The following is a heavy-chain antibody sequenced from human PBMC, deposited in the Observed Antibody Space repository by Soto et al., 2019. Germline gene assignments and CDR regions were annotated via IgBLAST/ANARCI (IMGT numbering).Heavy chain of an antibody. V-gene: IGHV3-9*01. Sequence: EVQLVESGGGLVQPGRSLRLSCAASGLRFDVYAMHWVRQVPGKGLEWVAGISWNSGNIGYADSVEGRFTISRDDAKSSLYLQLNSLRAEDTALYYCAKDIALMGGAAIKRFVFDSWGKGTLVTVSS. CDR2: ISWNSGNI. CDR3: AKDIALMGGAAIKRFVFDS. CDR1: GLRFDVYA. J-gene: IGHJ4*02. D-gene: IGHD2-2*02.